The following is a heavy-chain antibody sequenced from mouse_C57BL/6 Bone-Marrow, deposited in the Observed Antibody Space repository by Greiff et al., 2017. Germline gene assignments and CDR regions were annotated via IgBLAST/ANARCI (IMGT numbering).Heavy chain of an antibody. CDR3: ARHSTYIDY. J-gene: IGHJ2*01. D-gene: IGHD1-1*01. CDR1: DYDFPSYD. CDR2: INSDGGST. V-gene: IGHV5-2*01. Sequence: DVKLVESGGGLVQPGESLKLSCESNDYDFPSYDMSWVRKTPEQRLELVAAINSDGGSTNYPDTMERRVIISRDNAKKTLYLQMSSLRAEDTALYYCARHSTYIDYWGQGTTLTVSS.